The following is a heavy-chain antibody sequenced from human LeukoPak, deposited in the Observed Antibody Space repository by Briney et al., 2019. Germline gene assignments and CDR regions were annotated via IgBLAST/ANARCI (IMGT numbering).Heavy chain of an antibody. CDR1: GFTFSSYA. CDR2: ISARGSV. J-gene: IGHJ4*02. CDR3: AREPAYYYDSRTYYFDY. V-gene: IGHV3-23*01. D-gene: IGHD3-22*01. Sequence: GGSLRLSCAASGFTFSSYAMSWVRQAPRKGLEWVSVISARGSVYYPDSVKGRFTISRDNSKNTVYLQMNSLRAEDTAVYYCAREPAYYYDSRTYYFDYWGQGSLVTVSS.